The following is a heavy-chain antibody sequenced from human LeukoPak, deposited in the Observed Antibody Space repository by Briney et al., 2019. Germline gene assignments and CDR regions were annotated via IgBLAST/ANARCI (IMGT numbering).Heavy chain of an antibody. V-gene: IGHV1-8*01. CDR2: MNPNSGNT. CDR3: ARGYYYDSSGYYYEYYFDY. Sequence: EASVKVSCKASGYTFTSYDINWVRQATGQGHKWMGWMNPNSGNTGYAQKFQGRVTMTRNTSISTAYMELSSLRSEDTAVYYCARGYYYDSSGYYYEYYFDYWGQGTLVTVST. D-gene: IGHD3-22*01. CDR1: GYTFTSYD. J-gene: IGHJ4*02.